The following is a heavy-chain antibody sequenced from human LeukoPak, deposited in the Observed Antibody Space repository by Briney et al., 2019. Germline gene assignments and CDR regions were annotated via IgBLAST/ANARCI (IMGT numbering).Heavy chain of an antibody. CDR2: IQNDGSNE. CDR3: AKDRCSNGIGCYYYYMDV. D-gene: IGHD2-8*01. J-gene: IGHJ6*03. V-gene: IGHV3-30*02. Sequence: GGSLRLSCAASGFTFDDYGMSWVRQAPGKGLEWVAYIQNDGSNEQYADSVKGRFSISRDSSKNILYLQMNSLRAEDTAVYYCAKDRCSNGIGCYYYYMDVWGKGTTVTISS. CDR1: GFTFDDYG.